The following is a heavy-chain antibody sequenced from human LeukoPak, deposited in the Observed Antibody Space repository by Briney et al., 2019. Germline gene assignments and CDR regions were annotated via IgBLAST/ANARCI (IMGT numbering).Heavy chain of an antibody. V-gene: IGHV3-23*01. CDR3: AKDSSPNSSGYLDY. D-gene: IGHD3-22*01. CDR2: ISGSGGST. J-gene: IGHJ4*02. Sequence: GGSLRLSCAASGFTFSSYAMSWVRQAPGKGLEWVSAISGSGGSTYYADSVKGRFTISRDNSKNTLYLQMNSLRAEDAAVYYCAKDSSPNSSGYLDYWGQGTLVTVSS. CDR1: GFTFSSYA.